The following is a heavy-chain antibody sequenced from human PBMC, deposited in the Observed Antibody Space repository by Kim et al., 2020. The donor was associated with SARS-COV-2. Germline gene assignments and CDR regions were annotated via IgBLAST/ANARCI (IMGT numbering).Heavy chain of an antibody. V-gene: IGHV3-7*03. Sequence: GGSLRLSCAASGFTFSSYWMSWVRQAPGKGLEWVANIKQDGSEKYYVDSVKGRFTISRDNAKNSLYLQMNSLRAEDTAVYYCARDFGLYHTVADWGDWFDPWGQGTLVTVSS. CDR3: ARDFGLYHTVADWGDWFDP. J-gene: IGHJ5*02. CDR2: IKQDGSEK. D-gene: IGHD6-19*01. CDR1: GFTFSSYW.